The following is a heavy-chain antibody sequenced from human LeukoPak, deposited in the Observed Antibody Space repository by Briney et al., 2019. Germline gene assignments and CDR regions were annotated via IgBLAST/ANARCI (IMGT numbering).Heavy chain of an antibody. CDR2: IYHSGNT. Sequence: PSETLSLTCAVSGDSINSSNWWNWVRQPPGQGLGWIAEIYHSGNTNYNPSLKSRVTISLDKSKNQFSLKLSSVTAADTAVYYCARVYYSNSYDYWYFDLWGRGTLVTVSS. D-gene: IGHD6-13*01. CDR1: GDSINSSNW. J-gene: IGHJ2*01. CDR3: ARVYYSNSYDYWYFDL. V-gene: IGHV4-4*02.